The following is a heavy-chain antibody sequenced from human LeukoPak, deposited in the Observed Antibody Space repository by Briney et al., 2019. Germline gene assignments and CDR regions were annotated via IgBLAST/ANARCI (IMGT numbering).Heavy chain of an antibody. J-gene: IGHJ3*02. CDR2: IRGDGSVK. V-gene: IGHV3-7*01. D-gene: IGHD3-22*01. Sequence: GGSLRLSCEASGSMFSKYWMTWVRQAPGKGPEWVANIRGDGSVKYLLDSVKGRFSISRDNAKNSLSLEMNNLRAEDTAVYYCSRDANYYDSSRHYFDAFDIWGRGTMVTVSS. CDR3: SRDANYYDSSRHYFDAFDI. CDR1: GSMFSKYW.